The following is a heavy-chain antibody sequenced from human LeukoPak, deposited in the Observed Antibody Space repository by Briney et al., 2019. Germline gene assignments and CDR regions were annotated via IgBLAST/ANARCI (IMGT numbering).Heavy chain of an antibody. CDR1: GFTFNNYD. CDR3: AGDYDSSGYHYWYFDL. Sequence: GESLSLSCAVSGFTFNNYDASWVRQPPGKALASVSFIYSGGSTYYADSVKGRFTISRDSSKNTLYLQMNSLRAGDTAVYYCAGDYDSSGYHYWYFDLWGRGTLVAVSS. J-gene: IGHJ2*01. CDR2: IYSGGST. V-gene: IGHV3-53*01. D-gene: IGHD3-22*01.